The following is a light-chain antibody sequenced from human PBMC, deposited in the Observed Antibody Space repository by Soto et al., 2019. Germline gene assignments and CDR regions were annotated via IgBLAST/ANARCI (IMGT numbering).Light chain of an antibody. V-gene: IGKV1-39*01. CDR3: QQSFSIPYT. CDR1: QDISSD. Sequence: DIQMTQSPSSLSASVGDRVTITCQASQDISSDLHWYQQKPGKAPKLLISAASILQSGVPSRFSGSGSGTDFTLTISSLQPEDFATYFCQQSFSIPYTFGQGTKLEIK. CDR2: AAS. J-gene: IGKJ2*01.